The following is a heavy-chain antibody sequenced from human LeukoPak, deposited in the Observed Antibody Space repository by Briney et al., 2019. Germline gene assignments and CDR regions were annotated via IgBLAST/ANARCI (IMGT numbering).Heavy chain of an antibody. CDR1: GFTVSDNY. J-gene: IGHJ4*02. V-gene: IGHV3-66*01. Sequence: GGSLRLSCAASGFTVSDNYMSWVRQAPGKGLEWVSVIYSGGSTYYADSVEGRFTISRDNSKNTLYPQMNSLRAEDTAVYYCARDFMATITDYWGQGTLVTVSS. D-gene: IGHD5-24*01. CDR3: ARDFMATITDY. CDR2: IYSGGST.